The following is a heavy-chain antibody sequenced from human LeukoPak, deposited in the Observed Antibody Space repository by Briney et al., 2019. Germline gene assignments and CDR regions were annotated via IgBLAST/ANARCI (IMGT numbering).Heavy chain of an antibody. D-gene: IGHD1-26*01. Sequence: SETLSLTCTVSGGSISSSSYYWGWIRQPPGKGLEWIGSIYYSGSTYYNPSLKSRVTISVDTSKNQFSLKLSSVTAADTAVYYCAREGFGSYLTYWGQGTLVTVSS. V-gene: IGHV4-39*02. CDR2: IYYSGST. CDR1: GGSISSSSYY. J-gene: IGHJ4*02. CDR3: AREGFGSYLTY.